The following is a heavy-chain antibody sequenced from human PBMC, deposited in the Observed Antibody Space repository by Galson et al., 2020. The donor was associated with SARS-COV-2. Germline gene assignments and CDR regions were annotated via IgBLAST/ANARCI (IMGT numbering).Heavy chain of an antibody. J-gene: IGHJ4*02. D-gene: IGHD6-13*01. CDR2: IWYDGSNK. CDR1: GFTFSRYG. Sequence: GGSLRLSCAASGFTFSRYGMHWVRQAPGTGLEWVAVIWYDGSNKYYADSVKGRFTISRDNSKNTLYLQMNSLRAEDTAVYYCARSRGDSSSWYGSLLDYWGQGTLVTVSS. V-gene: IGHV3-33*01. CDR3: ARSRGDSSSWYGSLLDY.